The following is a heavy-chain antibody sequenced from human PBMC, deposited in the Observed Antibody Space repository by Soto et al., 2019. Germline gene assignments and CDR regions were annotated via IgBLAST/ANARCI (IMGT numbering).Heavy chain of an antibody. J-gene: IGHJ4*02. D-gene: IGHD6-13*01. CDR2: IYYTRVT. CDR3: ARAAATGHPVVPDF. Sequence: QVQLQESGPGLVKPSQTLSLTCNVSGASLSSGDYYWNWIRQLPGKGLEWIGYIYYTRVTSYNPSLKSRVTMSVDTSKQQSSLKMNSVTAADTAVYFCARAAATGHPVVPDFWGQGALVTVSS. V-gene: IGHV4-31*03. CDR1: GASLSSGDYY.